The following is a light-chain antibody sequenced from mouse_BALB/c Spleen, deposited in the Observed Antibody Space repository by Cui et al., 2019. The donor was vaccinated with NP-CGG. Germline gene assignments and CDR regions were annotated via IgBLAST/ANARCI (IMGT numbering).Light chain of an antibody. V-gene: IGLV1*01. CDR2: GTN. CDR3: ALWYSNHWV. Sequence: HAVVTHESALPPSPGETVTLTCRSSAGTVTTSNYANWVQEKPDHLFTGLIGGTNNRAPGVPARFSGSLIGDKAALTITGAQTEDEAIYFCALWYSNHWVFGGGTKLTVL. CDR1: AGTVTTSNY. J-gene: IGLJ1*01.